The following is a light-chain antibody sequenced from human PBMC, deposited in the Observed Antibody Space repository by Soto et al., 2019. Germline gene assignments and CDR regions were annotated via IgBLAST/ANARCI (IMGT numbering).Light chain of an antibody. V-gene: IGKV3-20*01. CDR2: DVS. CDR1: QSVTSEY. CDR3: QQYGDSPT. Sequence: IVLTQSPGTLSLSPGERATLSCRASQSVTSEYLAWFQHKTGQAPRLLRYDVSTSATGFPDRFSGSGSGTDFTLSIRRLEHEDFAVNYCQQYGDSPTSGGGTKEEV. J-gene: IGKJ4*01.